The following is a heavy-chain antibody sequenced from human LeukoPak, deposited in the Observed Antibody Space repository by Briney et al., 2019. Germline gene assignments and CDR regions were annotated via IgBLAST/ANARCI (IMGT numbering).Heavy chain of an antibody. CDR1: GGSISSGGYY. CDR2: IYYSGST. Sequence: SETLSLTCTVSGGSISSGGYYWSWIRQHPGKGLEWIGYIYYSGSTYYNPSLKSRVTISVDTSKNQFSLKLSSVTAADTAVYYCARDTITAAGTSGWFDPWGQGTLVTVSS. V-gene: IGHV4-31*03. J-gene: IGHJ5*02. D-gene: IGHD6-13*01. CDR3: ARDTITAAGTSGWFDP.